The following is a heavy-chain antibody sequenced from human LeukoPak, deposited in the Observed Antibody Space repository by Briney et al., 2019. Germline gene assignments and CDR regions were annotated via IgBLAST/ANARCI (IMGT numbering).Heavy chain of an antibody. CDR2: IMPIFGTA. J-gene: IGHJ4*02. Sequence: SVKVSCEASGGTFSSYAISWVRQAPGQGLEWMGGIMPIFGTANYAQKFQGRVTITADESTSTAYMELSSLRSEDTAVYYCASLGSGYYPFSVDYWGQGTLVTVSS. CDR1: GGTFSSYA. V-gene: IGHV1-69*13. CDR3: ASLGSGYYPFSVDY. D-gene: IGHD3-3*01.